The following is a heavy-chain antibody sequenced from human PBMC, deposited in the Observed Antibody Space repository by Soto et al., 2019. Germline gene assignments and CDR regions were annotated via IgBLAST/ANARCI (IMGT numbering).Heavy chain of an antibody. CDR1: GGSMSSGGYY. CDR2: IYYSGST. Sequence: SETLSLTCTVSGGSMSSGGYYWSWIRQPPGKGLEWIGYIYYSGSTNYNPSLKSRVTISVDTSKNQFSLKLSSVTAADTAVYYCASFPPKRLAHDFWSGYPDYYYYYMDVWGKGTTVTVSS. V-gene: IGHV4-61*08. D-gene: IGHD3-3*01. J-gene: IGHJ6*03. CDR3: ASFPPKRLAHDFWSGYPDYYYYYMDV.